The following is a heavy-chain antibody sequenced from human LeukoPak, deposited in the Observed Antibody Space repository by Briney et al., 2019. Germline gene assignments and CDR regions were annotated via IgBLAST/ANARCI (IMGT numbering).Heavy chain of an antibody. CDR3: ARVLLLWLNWFDP. D-gene: IGHD5-18*01. J-gene: IGHJ5*02. CDR2: INHSGST. V-gene: IGHV4-34*01. Sequence: SETLSLTCAVYGGSFSGYYWSWIRQPPGKGLEWIGEINHSGSTNYNPSLKSRVTISVDTSKNQFSLKLSSVTAADTAVYYCARVLLLWLNWFDPWGQGTLVTVSS. CDR1: GGSFSGYY.